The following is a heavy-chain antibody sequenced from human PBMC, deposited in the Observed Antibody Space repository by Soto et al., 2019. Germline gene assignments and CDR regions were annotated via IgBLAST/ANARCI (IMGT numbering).Heavy chain of an antibody. J-gene: IGHJ3*02. CDR1: DNTFTHYG. CDR2: MNPNSGNT. CDR3: ARGLDGGVVMADAFDI. V-gene: IGHV1-8*02. D-gene: IGHD3-3*01. Sequence: ASVKVSCKSSDNTFTHYGINWVRQATGQGLEWMGWMNPNSGNTGYAQKFQGRVTMTRNTSISTAYMELSSLRSEDTAVYYCARGLDGGVVMADAFDIWGQGTMVTVSS.